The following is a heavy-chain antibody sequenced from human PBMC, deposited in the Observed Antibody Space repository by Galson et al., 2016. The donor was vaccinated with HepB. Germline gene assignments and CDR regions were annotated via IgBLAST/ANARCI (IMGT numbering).Heavy chain of an antibody. D-gene: IGHD2-21*01. V-gene: IGHV3-23*01. Sequence: SLRLSCAASELTFSSYAMSWVRQAPGKGLEWVSAIDSSGHSTYYTDSVTGRFTISRDNSKNTLYLQMNSLRDEDTAVYYCAKEAAPTVKSGSDVDYWGQGTLVTVSS. CDR3: AKEAAPTVKSGSDVDY. CDR2: IDSSGHST. J-gene: IGHJ4*02. CDR1: ELTFSSYA.